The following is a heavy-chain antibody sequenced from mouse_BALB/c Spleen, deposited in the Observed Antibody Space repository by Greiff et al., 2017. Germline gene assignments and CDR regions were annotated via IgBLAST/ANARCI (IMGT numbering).Heavy chain of an antibody. V-gene: IGHV1-14*01. J-gene: IGHJ4*01. D-gene: IGHD2-3*01. CDR2: INPYNDGT. CDR3: AREGGWLPSAMDY. Sequence: EVQGVESGPELVKPGASVKMSCKASGYTFTSYVMHWVKQKPGQGLEWIGYINPYNDGTKYNEKFKGKATLTSDKSSSTAYMELSSLTSEDSAVYYCAREGGWLPSAMDYWGQGTSVTVSS. CDR1: GYTFTSYV.